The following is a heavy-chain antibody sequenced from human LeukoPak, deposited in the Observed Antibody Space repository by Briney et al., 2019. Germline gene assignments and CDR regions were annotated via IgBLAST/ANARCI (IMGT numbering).Heavy chain of an antibody. D-gene: IGHD3-22*01. CDR3: ARDEYYYDSSGIFDY. Sequence: SETLSLTCGVSGASISSNWWSWVRQPPGKGLEWIGEMSHSGSSYYNTSLKSRITMSIDTFKNRFSLNVNSVTAADTAVYYCARDEYYYDSSGIFDYWGQGTLVTVSS. CDR1: GASISSNW. CDR2: MSHSGSS. V-gene: IGHV4-4*02. J-gene: IGHJ4*02.